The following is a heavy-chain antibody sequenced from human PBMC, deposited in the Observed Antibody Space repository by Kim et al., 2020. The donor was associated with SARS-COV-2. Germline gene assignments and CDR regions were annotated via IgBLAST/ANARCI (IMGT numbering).Heavy chain of an antibody. D-gene: IGHD1-1*01. CDR2: IYTSGST. V-gene: IGHV4-4*07. J-gene: IGHJ3*01. CDR1: GGSISSYY. Sequence: SETLSLTCTVSGGSISSYYWRWIRQPAGKGLEWIARIYTSGSTNYNPSLKSRVTMTADTSTNQSSLKLSSVTAADTAAYYCSTDWDLGTTGTGTRPDAF. CDR3: STDWDLGTTGTGTRPDAF.